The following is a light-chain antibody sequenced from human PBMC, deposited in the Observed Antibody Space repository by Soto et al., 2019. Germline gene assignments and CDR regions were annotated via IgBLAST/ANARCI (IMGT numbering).Light chain of an antibody. V-gene: IGLV2-14*01. CDR2: EVT. CDR3: QAWDSSTDVV. Sequence: QSALTQPASVSGSPGQSITISCTGTSSDIGGHHFVSWYQQQSGKAPKLVIYEVTDRPSGVSDRFSGSKSGNTASLTISGLQPEDEADYYCQAWDSSTDVVFGGGTKVTVL. J-gene: IGLJ2*01. CDR1: SSDIGGHHF.